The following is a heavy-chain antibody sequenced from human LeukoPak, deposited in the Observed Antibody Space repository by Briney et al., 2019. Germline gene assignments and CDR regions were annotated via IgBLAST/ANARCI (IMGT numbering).Heavy chain of an antibody. Sequence: ASVKVSCKASGYTFTGYYMHWVRQAPGQGLEWMGWINPNSGGTNYAQKFQGRVTMTRDTSISTAYMELSRLRSDDTAVYYCVRDPRSFNRLPGYWGQGTLVTVSS. CDR3: VRDPRSFNRLPGY. D-gene: IGHD3-10*01. CDR1: GYTFTGYY. V-gene: IGHV1-2*02. J-gene: IGHJ4*02. CDR2: INPNSGGT.